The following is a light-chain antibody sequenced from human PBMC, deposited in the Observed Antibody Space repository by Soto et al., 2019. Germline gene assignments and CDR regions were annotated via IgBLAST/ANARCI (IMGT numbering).Light chain of an antibody. J-gene: IGKJ1*01. CDR3: QQYGGSPRT. Sequence: EIVLTQSPGTLSLSPGEGATLSCRASQSVGGTFLAWYQQKGGQAPRLLIHGASNRATGIPDRFSGSGSGTDFTLTISRLEPEDFAVYHCQQYGGSPRTFGQGTKVDIK. CDR1: QSVGGTF. V-gene: IGKV3-20*01. CDR2: GAS.